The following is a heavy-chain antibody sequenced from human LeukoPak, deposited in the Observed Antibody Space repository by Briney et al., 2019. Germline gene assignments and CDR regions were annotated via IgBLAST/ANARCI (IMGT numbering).Heavy chain of an antibody. Sequence: ASVKVSCTASGGTFSSYAISWVRQAPGQGLEWMGGIIPIFGTANYAQKFQGRVTITADESTSTAYMELSSLRSEDTAVYYCASVRFLEWSTSDKWYFDYWGQGTLVTVSS. D-gene: IGHD3-3*01. CDR3: ASVRFLEWSTSDKWYFDY. J-gene: IGHJ4*02. V-gene: IGHV1-69*13. CDR1: GGTFSSYA. CDR2: IIPIFGTA.